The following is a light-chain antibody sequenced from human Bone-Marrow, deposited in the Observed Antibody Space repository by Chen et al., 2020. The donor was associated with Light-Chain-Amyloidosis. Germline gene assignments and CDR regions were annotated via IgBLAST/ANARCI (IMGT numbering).Light chain of an antibody. CDR1: GGSIANNY. V-gene: IGLV6-57*01. Sequence: FMLTQPHSVSESPGKTVTISCSRTGGSIANNYVQWYRQRPGSSPTTVIYEDDQRPSGVPDRFSGSIDSSYNSAFLTISGLKIEDEADYYCHSYDRSNVVFGGGTKLTVL. CDR3: HSYDRSNVV. J-gene: IGLJ3*02. CDR2: EDD.